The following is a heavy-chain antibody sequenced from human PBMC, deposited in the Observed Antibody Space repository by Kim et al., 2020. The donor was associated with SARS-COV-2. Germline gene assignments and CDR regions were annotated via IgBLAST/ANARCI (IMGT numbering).Heavy chain of an antibody. CDR2: ISYDCGSQ. CDR1: GFTFYGYA. D-gene: IGHD6-13*01. Sequence: GGSLRLSCEASGFTFYGYAMDWVRQAPGKGLEWVAVISYDCGSQYYADSVKGRFTISIDNSKNTVYLQINSLRPEDTGIYYCARVARGVIAGGHCDYWGQGTLVTVSS. J-gene: IGHJ4*02. V-gene: IGHV3-30*04. CDR3: ARVARGVIAGGHCDY.